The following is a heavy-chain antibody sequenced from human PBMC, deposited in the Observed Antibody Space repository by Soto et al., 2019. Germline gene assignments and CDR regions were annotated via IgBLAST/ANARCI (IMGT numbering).Heavy chain of an antibody. V-gene: IGHV4-34*01. Sequence: SETLSLTCAVYGGSFSGYYWSWIRQPPGKGLEWIGEINHSGSTNYNPSLKSRVTISVDTSKNQFSLKLSSVTAADTAVYYCARLTGDREAFDIWGQGTMVTVSS. CDR2: INHSGST. CDR3: ARLTGDREAFDI. D-gene: IGHD7-27*01. CDR1: GGSFSGYY. J-gene: IGHJ3*02.